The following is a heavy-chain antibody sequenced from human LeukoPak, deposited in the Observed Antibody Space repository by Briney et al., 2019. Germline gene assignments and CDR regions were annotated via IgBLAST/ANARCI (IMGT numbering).Heavy chain of an antibody. D-gene: IGHD2-2*01. V-gene: IGHV3-33*03. Sequence: PGGSLRLSCAASGFTFSSYGMHWVRQAPGKGLKWVAVIWYDGSNKYYADSVKGRFTISRDKSKNTLYLQMNSLRAEDTAVYYCAKDLDIVVVPAAMDYWGQGTLVTVSS. J-gene: IGHJ4*02. CDR3: AKDLDIVVVPAAMDY. CDR1: GFTFSSYG. CDR2: IWYDGSNK.